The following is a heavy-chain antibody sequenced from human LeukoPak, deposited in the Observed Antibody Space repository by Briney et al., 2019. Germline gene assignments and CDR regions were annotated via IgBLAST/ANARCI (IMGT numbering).Heavy chain of an antibody. CDR3: AGGGVGPRLRN. D-gene: IGHD2-8*01. V-gene: IGHV4-34*01. CDR2: INNSGRT. Sequence: SETLSLTCDFFGASFSDYFWTWIRQSPDMGLEWIGEINNSGRTSYNPSLNSRVFMSVDTSKNQFSLRLTSLTAADTAVYYCAGGGVGPRLRNWGQGALVTVSS. CDR1: GASFSDYF. J-gene: IGHJ1*01.